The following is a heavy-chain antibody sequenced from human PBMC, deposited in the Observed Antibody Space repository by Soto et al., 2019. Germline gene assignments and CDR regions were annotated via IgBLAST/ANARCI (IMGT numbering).Heavy chain of an antibody. V-gene: IGHV4-59*01. CDR3: ARAISRGTMIVVVQDNWFDP. D-gene: IGHD3-22*01. CDR1: GGSISSYY. CDR2: IYYSGST. J-gene: IGHJ5*02. Sequence: SETLSLTCTVSGGSISSYYWSWIRQPPGKGLEWIGYIYYSGSTNYNPSLKSRVTISVDTSKNQFSLKLSSVTAADTAVYYCARAISRGTMIVVVQDNWFDPWGQGTLVTVSS.